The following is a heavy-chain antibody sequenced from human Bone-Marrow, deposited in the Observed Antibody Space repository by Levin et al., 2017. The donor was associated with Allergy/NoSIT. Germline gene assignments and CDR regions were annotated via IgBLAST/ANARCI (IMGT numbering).Heavy chain of an antibody. V-gene: IGHV3-30*18. J-gene: IGHJ4*02. CDR2: ISNDGSNK. CDR1: AFTFSYYG. Sequence: GGSLRLSCAASAFTFSYYGMHWVRQAPGKGLEWVTLISNDGSNKYYADSVKGRFTISRDNSKNTLYLQMSSLRADDTAAYYCAKAVDDSGDYFLDYWGQGTLVTVSS. D-gene: IGHD4-17*01. CDR3: AKAVDDSGDYFLDY.